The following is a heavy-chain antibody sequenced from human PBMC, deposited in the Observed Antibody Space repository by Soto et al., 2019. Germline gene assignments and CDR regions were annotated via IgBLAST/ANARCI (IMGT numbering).Heavy chain of an antibody. Sequence: GASVKVSFKASGYTFTSYGISWLRQAPGQGLEWMGWISAYNGNTNYAQKLQGRVTMTTDTSTSTAYMELRSLRSDDTAVYYCARVGYYDFWSGEAHYYYGMDVWGQGTTVTVSS. D-gene: IGHD3-3*01. CDR3: ARVGYYDFWSGEAHYYYGMDV. CDR2: ISAYNGNT. CDR1: GYTFTSYG. V-gene: IGHV1-18*04. J-gene: IGHJ6*02.